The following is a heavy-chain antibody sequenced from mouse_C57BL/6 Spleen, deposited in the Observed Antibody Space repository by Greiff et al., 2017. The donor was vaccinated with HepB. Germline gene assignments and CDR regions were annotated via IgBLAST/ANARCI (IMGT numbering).Heavy chain of an antibody. Sequence: VQLQQSGAELVKPGASVKLSCKASGYTFTSYWMQWVKQRPGQGLEWIGEIDPSDSYTNYNQKFKGKATLTVDTSSSTAYMQRSSLTSEDSAVYYCARRGGTGFAYWGQGTLVTVSA. CDR1: GYTFTSYW. CDR2: IDPSDSYT. J-gene: IGHJ3*01. CDR3: ARRGGTGFAY. V-gene: IGHV1-50*01. D-gene: IGHD3-3*01.